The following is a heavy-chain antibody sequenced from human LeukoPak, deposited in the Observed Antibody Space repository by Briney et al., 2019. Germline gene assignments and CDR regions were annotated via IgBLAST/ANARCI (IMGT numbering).Heavy chain of an antibody. J-gene: IGHJ4*02. Sequence: SETLSLTCTVSGGSVSSGSYYWSWIRQPPGKGLEWIGYIYYSGSTNYNPSLKSRVTISVDTSKSQFSLKLSSVTAADTAVYYCAGTRIGFGGLFGYWGQGTLVTVSS. V-gene: IGHV4-61*01. D-gene: IGHD3-10*01. CDR2: IYYSGST. CDR3: AGTRIGFGGLFGY. CDR1: GGSVSSGSYY.